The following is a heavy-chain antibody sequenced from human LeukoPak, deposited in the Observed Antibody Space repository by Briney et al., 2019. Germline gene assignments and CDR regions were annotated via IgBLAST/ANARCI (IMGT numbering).Heavy chain of an antibody. D-gene: IGHD2-15*01. V-gene: IGHV3-23*01. Sequence: GGSLRLSCAASGFTYSSYDMSWVRQAPGQGLEYVTLIRGRGGSTFSGDSVKGLFTISRDNSKNTLYLQTDSLRAEDTAIYYCAKRGPGGSGYYAMDVWGQGTMVTVSS. CDR2: IRGRGGST. CDR3: AKRGPGGSGYYAMDV. CDR1: GFTYSSYD. J-gene: IGHJ6*02.